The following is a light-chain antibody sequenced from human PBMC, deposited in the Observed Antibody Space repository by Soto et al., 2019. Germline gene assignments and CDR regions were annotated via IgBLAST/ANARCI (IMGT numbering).Light chain of an antibody. J-gene: IGKJ2*01. CDR3: QQYGSSPYT. CDR2: AAS. Sequence: EIVLTQSPGTLSLSPGEGATLSCRASQSVTSNCLAWYHQKPGQAPRLLIYAASSRLTGIPDRFSGSGSGTDFTLTSSRLEHEDFAVYYCQQYGSSPYTFGQGTKLEIK. V-gene: IGKV3-20*01. CDR1: QSVTSNC.